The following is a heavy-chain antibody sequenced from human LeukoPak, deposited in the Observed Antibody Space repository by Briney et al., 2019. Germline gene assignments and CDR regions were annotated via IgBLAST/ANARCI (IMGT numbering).Heavy chain of an antibody. CDR1: GGSFSGYY. V-gene: IGHV4-59*01. D-gene: IGHD2-15*01. J-gene: IGHJ4*02. Sequence: SETLSLTCAVFGGSFSGYYWSWIRQPPGKGLEWIGYIYYSGSTNYNASLTNRVTISVDTSKNQFSLKLSSVTAADTAVYYCAREVGYCSGGSCYSYFDYWGQGTLVTVSS. CDR3: AREVGYCSGGSCYSYFDY. CDR2: IYYSGST.